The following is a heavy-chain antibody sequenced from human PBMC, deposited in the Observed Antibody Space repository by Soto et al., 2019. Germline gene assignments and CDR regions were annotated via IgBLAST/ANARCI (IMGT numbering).Heavy chain of an antibody. D-gene: IGHD3-3*01. CDR2: IYHSGST. Sequence: TSETLSLTCPVSGYSISSGYYWGWIRQPPGKGLEWIGSIYHSGSTYYNPSLKSRVTISEDTSKNHFSLKLSSGTAADTAVYYRAREGIRFLEGLAGGFAPGGQGPLVTVPS. CDR3: AREGIRFLEGLAGGFAP. V-gene: IGHV4-38-2*02. CDR1: GYSISSGYY. J-gene: IGHJ5*02.